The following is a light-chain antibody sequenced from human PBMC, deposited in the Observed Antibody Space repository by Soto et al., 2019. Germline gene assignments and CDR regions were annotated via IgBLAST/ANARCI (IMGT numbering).Light chain of an antibody. J-gene: IGKJ5*01. CDR2: PAS. V-gene: IGKV1D-13*01. Sequence: AMQLTQSPSSLSASVGDSVTITCRASQGSSSAVAWYQQKPGKAPKLLIYPASNLQSGVPSSFTGSKSGTHFTLPISSLPPNDFATYYSQQFNNSPINFGQGTRLEIK. CDR1: QGSSSA. CDR3: QQFNNSPIN.